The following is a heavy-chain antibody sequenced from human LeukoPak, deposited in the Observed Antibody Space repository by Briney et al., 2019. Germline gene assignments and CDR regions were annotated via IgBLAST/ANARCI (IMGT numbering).Heavy chain of an antibody. V-gene: IGHV4-39*01. J-gene: IGHJ4*02. D-gene: IGHD2-15*01. CDR3: ARWGCSGGSCYSDY. Sequence: PSETLSLTCTVSGGSISSSSYSWGWIRQPPGKGLEWIGSIYYSGSTYYNPSLKRRVTISVDTSKNQFSLKLSSVTAADTAVYYCARWGCSGGSCYSDYWGQGTLVTVPS. CDR1: GGSISSSSYS. CDR2: IYYSGST.